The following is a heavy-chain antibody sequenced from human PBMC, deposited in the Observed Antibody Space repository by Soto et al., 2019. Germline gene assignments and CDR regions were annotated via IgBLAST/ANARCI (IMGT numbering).Heavy chain of an antibody. D-gene: IGHD6-13*01. V-gene: IGHV4-4*07. CDR3: ARDQGVAAAGITWFDP. Sequence: SETLSLTCTVSGASMNSYHWSWIRQPAGKGLEWIGHIHSSGSTNYNPSLKSRVTMSVDTSKNQFSLRRMSLTAADTAVYYCARDQGVAAAGITWFDPWGQGSLVTVSS. J-gene: IGHJ5*02. CDR1: GASMNSYH. CDR2: IHSSGST.